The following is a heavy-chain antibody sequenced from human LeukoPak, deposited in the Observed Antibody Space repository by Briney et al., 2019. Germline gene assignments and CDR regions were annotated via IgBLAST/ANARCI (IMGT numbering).Heavy chain of an antibody. CDR1: GYSFTSYW. V-gene: IGHV5-51*01. J-gene: IGHJ4*02. D-gene: IGHD2-15*01. Sequence: GESLKISCKGSGYSFTSYWIVWVRQLPGKRLEWMGIIYPGDSDTRYSPSFQGQVTISADKSISTAYLQLSSLKASDTAMYYCARVVPYYFVYWGQRTLVTVSS. CDR2: IYPGDSDT. CDR3: ARVVPYYFVY.